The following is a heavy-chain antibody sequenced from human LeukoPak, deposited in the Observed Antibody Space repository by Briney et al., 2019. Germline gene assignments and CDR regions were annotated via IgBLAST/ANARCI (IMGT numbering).Heavy chain of an antibody. CDR2: IKQDGSEI. Sequence: AGGSLRLSCAASGFTFSSYSMNWVRQAPGKGLEWVANIKQDGSEIYYVDSVKGRFNFSRDNVKNSLYLQMNSLRAEDTAVYYCARGRGLTIFGVISWFDPWGQGTLVTVSS. D-gene: IGHD3-3*01. J-gene: IGHJ5*02. CDR1: GFTFSSYS. CDR3: ARGRGLTIFGVISWFDP. V-gene: IGHV3-7*01.